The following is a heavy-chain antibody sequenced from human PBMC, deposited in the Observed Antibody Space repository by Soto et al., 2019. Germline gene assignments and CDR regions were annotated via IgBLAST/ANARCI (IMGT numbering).Heavy chain of an antibody. D-gene: IGHD6-19*01. V-gene: IGHV5-51*01. CDR2: IYPGDSDT. Sequence: PGESLKISCQGSGYSFTSYWIGWVRQMPGKGLEWMGIIYPGDSDTRYSPSFQGQVTISADKSISTAYLQWSSLKASDTAMYYCARELQWLDTMGWFDPWGQGTLVTVSS. CDR3: ARELQWLDTMGWFDP. J-gene: IGHJ5*02. CDR1: GYSFTSYW.